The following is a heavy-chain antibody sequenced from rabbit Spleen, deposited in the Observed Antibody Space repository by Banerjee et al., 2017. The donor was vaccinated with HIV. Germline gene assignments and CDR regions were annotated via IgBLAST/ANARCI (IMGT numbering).Heavy chain of an antibody. Sequence: QSLEESGGDLVKPEASLTLTCTASGVSFSISSYMCWVRQAPGKGLEWIACIDAGDSGFTYFANWAKGRFTVSKTSSTTVTLQMTSLTAADTATYFCARDLVAVIGWNFNLWGPGTLVTVS. CDR3: ARDLVAVIGWNFNL. J-gene: IGHJ4*01. V-gene: IGHV1S40*01. CDR1: GVSFSISSY. CDR2: IDAGDSGFT. D-gene: IGHD2-1*01.